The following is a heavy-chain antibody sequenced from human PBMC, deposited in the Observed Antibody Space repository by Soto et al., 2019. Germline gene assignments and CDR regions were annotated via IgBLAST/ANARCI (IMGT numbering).Heavy chain of an antibody. CDR3: ARGTTVTTRIIYYMDV. CDR1: GYTFTSYD. V-gene: IGHV1-8*01. Sequence: ASVKVSCKDSGYTFTSYDINWVRQAPGQGLEWMGWMNPNSGNTGYAQKFQGRVTMTRNTSISTAYMELSSLRSEDTAVYYCARGTTVTTRIIYYMDVWGKGTTVTVSS. CDR2: MNPNSGNT. D-gene: IGHD4-4*01. J-gene: IGHJ6*03.